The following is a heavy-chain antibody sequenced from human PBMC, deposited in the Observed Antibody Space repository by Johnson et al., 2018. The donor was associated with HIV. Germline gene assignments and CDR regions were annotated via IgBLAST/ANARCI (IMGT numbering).Heavy chain of an antibody. CDR2: ISWNSGSI. V-gene: IGHV3-9*01. D-gene: IGHD2-21*01. CDR1: GFTFDDYA. CDR3: AKPSFAYCGGDCLGAFDI. J-gene: IGHJ3*02. Sequence: VQLVESGGGVVQPGRSLRLSCVASGFTFDDYAMHWVRQAPGKGLEWVSGISWNSGSIGYADSVKGRFTISRDNSKNTLYLQMNSLRAEDTAVYYCAKPSFAYCGGDCLGAFDIWGQGTMVTVSS.